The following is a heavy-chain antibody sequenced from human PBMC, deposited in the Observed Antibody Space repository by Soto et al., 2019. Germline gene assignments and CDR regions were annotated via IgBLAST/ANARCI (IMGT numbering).Heavy chain of an antibody. CDR2: ISGSDDST. Sequence: GGSLRLSCAASGFTFRSYAMGWVRQAPGKGLDWVSSISGSDDSTYYADSVRGRFTISRDNSKNTLYLQMTSLRAEDTAVYYCANSRDDTDWFDPWGQGTLVTVSS. V-gene: IGHV3-23*01. D-gene: IGHD3-22*01. CDR1: GFTFRSYA. J-gene: IGHJ5*02. CDR3: ANSRDDTDWFDP.